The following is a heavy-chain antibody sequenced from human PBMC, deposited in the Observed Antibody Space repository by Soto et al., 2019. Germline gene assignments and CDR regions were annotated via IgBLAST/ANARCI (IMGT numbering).Heavy chain of an antibody. D-gene: IGHD1-26*01. CDR1: GFTFRRDW. CDR3: SGGVGDAV. CDR2: INQEGTQK. Sequence: EERLVESGGGLVQPGGSLRLSCAISGFTFRRDWMNWVRQAPGKGLEWVAQINQEGTQKYYVDSVKGRFTIFRDNAKNSLYLQMNSLRVEATAVYYCSGGVGDAVWGQGTLVTVSS. J-gene: IGHJ4*02. V-gene: IGHV3-7*04.